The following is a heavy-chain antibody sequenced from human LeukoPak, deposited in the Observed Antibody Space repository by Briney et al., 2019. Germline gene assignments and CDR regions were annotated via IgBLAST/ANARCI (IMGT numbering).Heavy chain of an antibody. CDR2: ISSSSGTI. J-gene: IGHJ4*02. V-gene: IGHV3-48*02. D-gene: IGHD3-9*01. Sequence: GGSLRLSCAASGFTFSSYSMNWVRQTPEKGLEWLSYISSSSGTIYYADSVKGRFTISRDNAKNSLSLQMNSLRDEDTALYYCARDQDWAFDSCGQGTLVTVSS. CDR1: GFTFSSYS. CDR3: ARDQDWAFDS.